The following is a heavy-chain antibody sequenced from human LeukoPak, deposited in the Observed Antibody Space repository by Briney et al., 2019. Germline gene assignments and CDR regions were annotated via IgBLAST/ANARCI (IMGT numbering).Heavy chain of an antibody. D-gene: IGHD1-26*01. CDR2: ISGSGANT. CDR1: GFTFSRYA. V-gene: IGHV3-23*01. J-gene: IGHJ4*02. CDR3: AKVGATIGSYYFDY. Sequence: GGSLRLSCEASGFTFSRYAMSWVRQAPGKGLEWVLAISGSGANTYYADSVKGRFTISRDNSKNTLYLHMTSLRAEDTAIYYCAKVGATIGSYYFDYWGQGTLVTVSS.